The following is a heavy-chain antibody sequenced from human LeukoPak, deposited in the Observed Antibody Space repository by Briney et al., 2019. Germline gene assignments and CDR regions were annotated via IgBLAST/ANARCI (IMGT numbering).Heavy chain of an antibody. CDR3: AAQDYGDYLNWFDP. CDR2: IYYSGST. D-gene: IGHD4-17*01. J-gene: IGHJ5*02. V-gene: IGHV4-39*01. CDR1: GGSISSRSYY. Sequence: PSETLSLTCTVSGGSISSRSYYWGWIRQPPGKGLEWIGSIYYSGSTYYNPSLKSRVTISVDTSKNQFSLKLSSVTAADTAVYYCAAQDYGDYLNWFDPWGQGTLVTVSS.